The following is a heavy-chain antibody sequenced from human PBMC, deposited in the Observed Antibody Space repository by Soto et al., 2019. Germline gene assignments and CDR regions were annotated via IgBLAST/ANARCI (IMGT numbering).Heavy chain of an antibody. V-gene: IGHV3-48*02. CDR1: GWTFGTYS. J-gene: IGHJ6*02. D-gene: IGHD3-3*01. CDR3: ARLYYDYV. CDR2: INSDSDNI. Sequence: GGSLRLSCAASGWTFGTYSMNWVRQAPGKGLEWIAYINSDSDNIMYADPVKGRFTISRDNAKNSLFLQMNSLTDEDTAVYYCARLYYDYVWGQGTTVTVSS.